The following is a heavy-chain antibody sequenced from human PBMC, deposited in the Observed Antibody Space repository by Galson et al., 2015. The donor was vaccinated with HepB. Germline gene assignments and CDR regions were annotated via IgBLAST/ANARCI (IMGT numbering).Heavy chain of an antibody. D-gene: IGHD2-21*01. Sequence: LRLSCAASGFTFSDYYMHWIRQAPGKGLEWVSYISSSGSTIYYADSVKGRFTISRGNAKNSVYLQMNSLRAEDTAVYYCARDYILWGFDYWGQGTLVTVSS. CDR3: ARDYILWGFDY. CDR2: ISSSGSTI. CDR1: GFTFSDYY. V-gene: IGHV3-11*01. J-gene: IGHJ4*02.